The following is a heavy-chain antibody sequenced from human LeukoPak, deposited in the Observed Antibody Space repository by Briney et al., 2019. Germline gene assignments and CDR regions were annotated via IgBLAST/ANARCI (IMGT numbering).Heavy chain of an antibody. CDR3: AGRPGTGYRIDY. D-gene: IGHD2-8*02. Sequence: GGCLRLSCAVSGFTFSSYDMNWVRQAPGKGLEWVSYISSSGSSIYYADSVKGRFTISRDNAKSSLYLQMNSLRDEDTAVYYCAGRPGTGYRIDYWGQGTLVTVSS. J-gene: IGHJ4*02. CDR1: GFTFSSYD. CDR2: ISSSGSSI. V-gene: IGHV3-48*03.